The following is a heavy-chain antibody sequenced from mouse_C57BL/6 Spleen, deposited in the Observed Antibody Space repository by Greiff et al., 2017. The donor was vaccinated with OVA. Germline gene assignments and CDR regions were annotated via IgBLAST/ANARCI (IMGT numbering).Heavy chain of an antibody. V-gene: IGHV1-26*01. CDR1: GYTFTDYY. Sequence: EVQLQQSGPELVKPGASVKISCKASGYTFTDYYMNWVKQSHGKSLEWIGDINPNNGGTSYNQKFKGKATLTVDKSSSTAYMELRSLTSEDSAVYYCARWDCDYAMDYWGQGTSVTVSS. D-gene: IGHD4-1*01. CDR3: ARWDCDYAMDY. J-gene: IGHJ4*01. CDR2: INPNNGGT.